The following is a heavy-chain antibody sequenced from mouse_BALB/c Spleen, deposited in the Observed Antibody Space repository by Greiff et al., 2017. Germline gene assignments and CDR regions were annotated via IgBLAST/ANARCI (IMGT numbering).Heavy chain of an antibody. CDR2: IDPENGDT. CDR1: GFNIKDYY. J-gene: IGHJ1*01. Sequence: VQLQQSGAELVRSGASVKLSCTASGFNIKDYYMHWVKQRPEQGLEWIGWIDPENGDTEYAPKFQGKATMTADTSSNTAYLQLSSLTSEDTAVYYWNALRLLRGYFDVWGAGTTVTVSS. D-gene: IGHD2-10*01. V-gene: IGHV14-4*02. CDR3: NALRLLRGYFDV.